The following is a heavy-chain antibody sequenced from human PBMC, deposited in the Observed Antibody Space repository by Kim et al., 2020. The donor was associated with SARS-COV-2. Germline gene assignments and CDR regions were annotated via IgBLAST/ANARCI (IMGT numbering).Heavy chain of an antibody. V-gene: IGHV3-30*18. CDR1: GFTFSSYG. Sequence: GGSLRLSCAASGFTFSSYGMHWVRQAPGKGLEWVAVISYDGSNKYYADSVKGRFTISRDNSKNTLYLQMNSLRAEDTAVYYCAKGRSGYGPWGQGTLVTV. D-gene: IGHD5-12*01. CDR3: AKGRSGYGP. CDR2: ISYDGSNK. J-gene: IGHJ4*02.